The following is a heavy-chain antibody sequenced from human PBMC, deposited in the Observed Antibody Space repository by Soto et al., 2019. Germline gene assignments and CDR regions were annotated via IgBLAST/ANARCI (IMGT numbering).Heavy chain of an antibody. CDR3: ARGMWGAIFGLAFDT. V-gene: IGHV3-13*04. CDR2: IGTAGDT. J-gene: IGHJ3*02. Sequence: GGSLRLSCAASGFTFDDYAMHWVRRVPGKGPEWVSAIGTAGDTYYPGSVKGRFTISRENAKNSLYLQMNSLRAGDTAVYYCARGMWGAIFGLAFDTWGQGTTVTVSS. D-gene: IGHD3-3*01. CDR1: GFTFDDYA.